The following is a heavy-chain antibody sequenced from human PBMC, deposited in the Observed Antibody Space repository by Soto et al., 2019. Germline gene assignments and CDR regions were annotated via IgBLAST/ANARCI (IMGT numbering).Heavy chain of an antibody. V-gene: IGHV1-69*01. CDR1: GGTFSSYS. J-gene: IGHJ4*02. CDR2: IIPIFGTA. Sequence: QVQLVQSGDEVQKHGSSVKVSCKASGGTFSSYSINWVRQAPGQGLEWMGEIIPIFGTANYAQKFQGRVTITADESTSTAYIELSSLRYEDTAVYYCARDGGRHSGGIDYWGQGTRVTVSS. D-gene: IGHD1-26*01. CDR3: ARDGGRHSGGIDY.